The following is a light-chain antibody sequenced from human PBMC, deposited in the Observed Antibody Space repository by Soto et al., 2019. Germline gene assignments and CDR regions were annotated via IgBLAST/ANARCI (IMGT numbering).Light chain of an antibody. CDR1: QSVSSN. V-gene: IGKV3-20*01. CDR2: GAS. Sequence: EIVLTQSPGTLSLSPGERATLSCSASQSVSSNLAWYQQKPGQAPRLLIYGASTRATDVPDRFSGSGSGADFTLSISRLEPEDFAVYYCQQYGSSPPRTFGQGTKVDIK. J-gene: IGKJ1*01. CDR3: QQYGSSPPRT.